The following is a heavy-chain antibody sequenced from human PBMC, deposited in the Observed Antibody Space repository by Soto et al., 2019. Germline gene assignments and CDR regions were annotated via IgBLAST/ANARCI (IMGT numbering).Heavy chain of an antibody. J-gene: IGHJ4*02. V-gene: IGHV4-39*01. CDR3: ASRYGPSEFDH. CDR1: GDSISSSSYY. D-gene: IGHD3-9*01. Sequence: QLQLEESGPGLVKSSETLSLTCSVSGDSISSSSYYWGWIRQSPGEGLEWIGNIHGNGGTQYNPSLRSRVIISVDVSANQVSLRLTSVTAADTAVYYCASRYGPSEFDHWGQGSLVTVSS. CDR2: IHGNGGT.